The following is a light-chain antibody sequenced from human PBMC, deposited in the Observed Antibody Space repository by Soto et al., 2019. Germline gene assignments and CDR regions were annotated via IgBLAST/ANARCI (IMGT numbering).Light chain of an antibody. J-gene: IGKJ1*01. V-gene: IGKV3-15*01. CDR1: QSVSSN. CDR3: QQRSDWPWT. Sequence: EVVMTQSPATLSVSPGERATLSCRASQSVSSNLAWYQQKPGQAPRLLIYGASTRATGIPARFSGGGSGTDFTLTISNLEPEDFAVYYCQQRSDWPWTFGQRTKVDI. CDR2: GAS.